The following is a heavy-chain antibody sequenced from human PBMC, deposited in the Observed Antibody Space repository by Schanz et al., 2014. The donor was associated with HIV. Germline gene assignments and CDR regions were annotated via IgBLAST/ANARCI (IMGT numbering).Heavy chain of an antibody. CDR2: ISGGSGST. V-gene: IGHV3-23*04. CDR3: AKTSITLGMDV. Sequence: VQLVESGGGVVQPGRSLRLSCAASGFTFSRDGMNWVRQAPGKGLEWVSSISGGSGSTFYADSVKGRFTISRVNSKNTLYLQMNSLRAEDTAIYYCAKTSITLGMDVWGQGTTVTVS. D-gene: IGHD1-20*01. CDR1: GFTFSRDG. J-gene: IGHJ6*02.